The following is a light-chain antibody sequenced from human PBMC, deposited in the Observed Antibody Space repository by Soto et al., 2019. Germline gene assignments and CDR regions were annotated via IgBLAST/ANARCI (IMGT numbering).Light chain of an antibody. J-gene: IGKJ1*01. CDR2: DAS. CDR1: QSISSW. Sequence: DNQMTQSPSTLSASVGDRVTITCRASQSISSWLAWYQQKPGKAPKLLIYDASSLESGVPSRFSGSGSGTEFTLTISSLQPDDFATYYCQQYNSYWTFGQGTNVDI. CDR3: QQYNSYWT. V-gene: IGKV1-5*01.